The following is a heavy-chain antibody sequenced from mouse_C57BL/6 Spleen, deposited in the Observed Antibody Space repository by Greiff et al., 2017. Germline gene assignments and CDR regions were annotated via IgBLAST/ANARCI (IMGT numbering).Heavy chain of an antibody. CDR3: ARREIYYYVMDY. V-gene: IGHV1-64*01. Sequence: QVQLQQPGAELVKPGASVKLSCKASGYTFTSYWMHWVKQRPGQGLEWIGMIHPTSGSTNYNEKFKSKATLTVDKSSSTAYIQISSLTSEDSAVYYCARREIYYYVMDYWGQGTSVTVSS. CDR2: IHPTSGST. J-gene: IGHJ4*01. CDR1: GYTFTSYW.